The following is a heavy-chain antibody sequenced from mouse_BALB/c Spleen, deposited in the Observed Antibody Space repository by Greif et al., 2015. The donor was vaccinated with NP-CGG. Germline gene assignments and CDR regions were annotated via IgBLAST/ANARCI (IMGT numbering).Heavy chain of an antibody. Sequence: QVQLQQSGAELVRPGASVTLSCKASGYTFTDYEMHWVKQTPVHGLEWIGAIDPETGGTAYNQKFKGKATLTADKSSSTAYMELRILTSEDSAVYYCTRRDYEEGLYYAMDYWGQGTSVTVSS. CDR2: IDPETGGT. D-gene: IGHD2-4*01. J-gene: IGHJ4*01. V-gene: IGHV1-15*01. CDR3: TRRDYEEGLYYAMDY. CDR1: GYTFTDYE.